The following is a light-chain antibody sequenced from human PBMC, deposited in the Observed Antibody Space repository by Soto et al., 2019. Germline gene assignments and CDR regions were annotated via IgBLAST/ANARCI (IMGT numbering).Light chain of an antibody. CDR1: NIGGKS. CDR2: DDS. CDR3: CSFTSSNTHV. J-gene: IGLJ1*01. V-gene: IGLV3-21*02. Sequence: SYELTQPPSVSVAPGQAARITCEGKNIGGKSVQWYQQRPGQAPMMVIYDDSDRPAGIPARFSGSNSGNTATLTISRVEAGDEADYYCCSFTSSNTHVFGTGTKLTVL.